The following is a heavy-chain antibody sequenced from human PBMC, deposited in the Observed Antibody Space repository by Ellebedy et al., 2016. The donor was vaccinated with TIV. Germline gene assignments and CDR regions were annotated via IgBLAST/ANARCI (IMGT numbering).Heavy chain of an antibody. CDR2: MNPNSGDT. Sequence: AASVKVSCKASGYTFTNFDINWVRQATGQGLEWMGWMNPNSGDTGYAQKFQGRVTITRDPSITTAYMELSSLRSEDTAVYYCARNPAHTGYFDPWGQGTLVTVSS. CDR3: ARNPAHTGYFDP. D-gene: IGHD3-9*01. CDR1: GYTFTNFD. J-gene: IGHJ5*02. V-gene: IGHV1-8*03.